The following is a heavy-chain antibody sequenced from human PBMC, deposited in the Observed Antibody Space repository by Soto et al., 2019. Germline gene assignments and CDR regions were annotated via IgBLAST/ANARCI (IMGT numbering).Heavy chain of an antibody. CDR1: GFTFSYYG. CDR3: ARDDVYYSGSGFNHYYGMDV. CDR2: ISSDGSKK. D-gene: IGHD3-10*01. Sequence: QVQLMESGGGVVQPGRSLRLSCAASGFTFSYYGVHWVRQAPGKGLEWVAIISSDGSKKYYADSVKGRFIISRDNSENTXYXXMNILRAEDTAMYFCARDDVYYSGSGFNHYYGMDVWGQGTTVTVSS. J-gene: IGHJ6*02. V-gene: IGHV3-30*03.